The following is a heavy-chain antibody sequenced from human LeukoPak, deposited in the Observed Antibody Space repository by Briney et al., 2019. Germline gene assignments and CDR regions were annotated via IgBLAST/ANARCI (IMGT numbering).Heavy chain of an antibody. CDR1: GGSISSYY. V-gene: IGHV4-59*12. D-gene: IGHD4-17*01. J-gene: IGHJ4*02. CDR3: ARDLGDGDYYFDY. CDR2: TYYSGST. Sequence: SETLSLTCTVSGGSISSYYWSWIRQPPGKGLEWIGYTYYSGSTNYNPSLKSRVTISVDTSKNQFSLKLSSVTAADTAVYYCARDLGDGDYYFDYWGQGTLVTVSS.